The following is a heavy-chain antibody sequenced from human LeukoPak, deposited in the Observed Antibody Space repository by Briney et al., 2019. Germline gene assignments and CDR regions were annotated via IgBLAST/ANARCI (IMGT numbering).Heavy chain of an antibody. CDR1: GFTFSSYA. Sequence: GRSLRLSFAASGFTFSSYAMHWVRQAPGKGLEWVAVISCDGSNKYYADSVKGRFTISRDNSNSMVYLQMTSLRLEDTAVYYCARPSPPGDGYNPSDQWGQGSLVIVSS. CDR2: ISCDGSNK. J-gene: IGHJ4*02. CDR3: ARPSPPGDGYNPSDQ. V-gene: IGHV3-30-3*01. D-gene: IGHD5-24*01.